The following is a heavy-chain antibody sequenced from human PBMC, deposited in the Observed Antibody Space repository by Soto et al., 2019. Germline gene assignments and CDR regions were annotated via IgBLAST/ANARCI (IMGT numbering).Heavy chain of an antibody. CDR2: IYYSGST. Sequence: SETLSLTCTVSGGSIISSSYYFFCIRQPPWNGLEWIGSIYYSGSTYYNPSLKSRVTISVDTSKNQFSLKLSSVTAADTAVYYCARRATAMVTPPFDYWGQGTLVTVSS. CDR3: ARRATAMVTPPFDY. V-gene: IGHV4-39*01. D-gene: IGHD5-18*01. CDR1: GGSIISSSYY. J-gene: IGHJ4*02.